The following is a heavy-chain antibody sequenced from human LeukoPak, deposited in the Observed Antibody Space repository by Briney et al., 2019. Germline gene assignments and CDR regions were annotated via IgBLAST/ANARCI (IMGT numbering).Heavy chain of an antibody. CDR3: AKVAGKSYYYYYGMDV. J-gene: IGHJ6*02. CDR1: GFTFSSYA. CDR2: ISGSGGST. Sequence: GGSLRLCCAASGFTFSSYAMCWVRQAPGKGVEWVSAISGSGGSTYYADSVKGRITISRDNSKNTLYLQMNSLRAEDTAVYYCAKVAGKSYYYYYGMDVWGQGTTVTVSS. D-gene: IGHD6-19*01. V-gene: IGHV3-23*01.